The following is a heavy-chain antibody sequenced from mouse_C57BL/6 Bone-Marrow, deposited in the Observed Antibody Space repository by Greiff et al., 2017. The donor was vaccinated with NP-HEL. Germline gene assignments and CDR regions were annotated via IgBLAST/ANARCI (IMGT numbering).Heavy chain of an antibody. D-gene: IGHD1-1*01. Sequence: VQVVESGGGLVKPGGSLKLSCAASGFTFSSYAMSWVRQTPEKRLEWVATISDGGSYTYYPDNVKGRFTISRDNAKNNLYLQMSHLKSEDTAMYYCARDRPYGSSYGYFDVWGTGTTVTVSS. CDR3: ARDRPYGSSYGYFDV. V-gene: IGHV5-4*01. CDR1: GFTFSSYA. CDR2: ISDGGSYT. J-gene: IGHJ1*03.